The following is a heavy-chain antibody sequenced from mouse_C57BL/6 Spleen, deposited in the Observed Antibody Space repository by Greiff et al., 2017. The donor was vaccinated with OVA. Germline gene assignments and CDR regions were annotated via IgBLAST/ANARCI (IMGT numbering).Heavy chain of an antibody. D-gene: IGHD2-1*01. CDR3: ARGGNYDFDV. Sequence: VQLQQSGAELVMPGASVKLSCKASGYTFTSYWMHWVKQRPGQGLEWIGEIDPSDSYTNYNQKFKGKSTLTVDKSSSTAYMQLSSLTSEDSAVYYCARGGNYDFDVWGTGTTVTVSS. J-gene: IGHJ1*03. CDR2: IDPSDSYT. CDR1: GYTFTSYW. V-gene: IGHV1-69*01.